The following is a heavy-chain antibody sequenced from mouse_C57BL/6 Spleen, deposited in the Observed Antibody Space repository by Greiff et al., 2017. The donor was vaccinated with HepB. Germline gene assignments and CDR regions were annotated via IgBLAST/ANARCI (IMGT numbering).Heavy chain of an antibody. V-gene: IGHV1-52*01. J-gene: IGHJ1*03. Sequence: QVQLKQSGAELVRPGSSVKLSCKASGYTFTSYWMHWVKQRPIQGLEWIGNIDPSDSETHYNQKFKDKATLTVDKSSSTAYMQLSSLTSEDSAVYYCATHYYGSSYPWYFDVWGTGTTVTVSS. CDR3: ATHYYGSSYPWYFDV. D-gene: IGHD1-1*01. CDR1: GYTFTSYW. CDR2: IDPSDSET.